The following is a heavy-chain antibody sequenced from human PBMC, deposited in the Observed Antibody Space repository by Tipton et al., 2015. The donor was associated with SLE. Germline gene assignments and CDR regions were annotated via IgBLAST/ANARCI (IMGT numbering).Heavy chain of an antibody. Sequence: TLSLTCTVSGGPIRSYYWSWIRQPPGKGLEWIGYIYHSGSTNYSPSLESRVTISVDTAKNQFSLKLTSVTAADTAVYYCARGLLTWRGAVVGVDVWGQGTTVNVSS. CDR1: GGPIRSYY. V-gene: IGHV4-59*08. J-gene: IGHJ6*02. CDR2: IYHSGST. D-gene: IGHD2-21*01. CDR3: ARGLLTWRGAVVGVDV.